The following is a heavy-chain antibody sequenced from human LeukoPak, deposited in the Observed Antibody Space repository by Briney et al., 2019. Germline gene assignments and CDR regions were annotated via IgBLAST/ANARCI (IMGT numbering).Heavy chain of an antibody. CDR1: GGSISSYY. Sequence: SETLSLTCTVSGGSISSYYWSWIRQPPGKGLEWIGYIYYSGSTNYNPSLKSRVTISVDTSKNQFSLKLSSVTAADTAVYYCARHVLWNYYDSSGPYAFDIWGQGTMATVSS. CDR3: ARHVLWNYYDSSGPYAFDI. V-gene: IGHV4-59*08. D-gene: IGHD3-22*01. J-gene: IGHJ3*02. CDR2: IYYSGST.